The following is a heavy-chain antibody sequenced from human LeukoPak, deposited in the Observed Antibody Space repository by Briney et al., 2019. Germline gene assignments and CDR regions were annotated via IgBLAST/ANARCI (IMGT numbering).Heavy chain of an antibody. D-gene: IGHD3-16*02. V-gene: IGHV1-18*01. CDR2: ISAYNGNT. Sequence: ASVKVSCKASGYTFTSYGISWVRQAPGQGLEWMGWISAYNGNTNYAQKLQGRVTMTTDTSTRTAYMELRSLRSDDTAVYYCARDVSMVITFGGVIVKDYWGQGTLVTVSS. J-gene: IGHJ4*02. CDR3: ARDVSMVITFGGVIVKDY. CDR1: GYTFTSYG.